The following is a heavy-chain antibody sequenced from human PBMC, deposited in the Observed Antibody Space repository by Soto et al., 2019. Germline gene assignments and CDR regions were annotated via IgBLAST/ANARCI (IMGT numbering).Heavy chain of an antibody. Sequence: EVQLLESGGGFVQPGESLRLSCAASGFTFSLSAMSWVRQAPGRGLEWVSSISGGGGSTEYAESVKGRFTISRDNSKDTVHLQMNSLRAEDKAIYYCEKGPEYDILTGCDDWGQGALVSVSS. CDR3: EKGPEYDILTGCDD. J-gene: IGHJ1*01. CDR2: ISGGGGST. V-gene: IGHV3-23*01. CDR1: GFTFSLSA. D-gene: IGHD3-9*01.